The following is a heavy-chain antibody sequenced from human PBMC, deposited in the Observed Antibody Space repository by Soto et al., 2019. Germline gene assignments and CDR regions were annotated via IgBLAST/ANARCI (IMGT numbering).Heavy chain of an antibody. D-gene: IGHD5-12*01. Sequence: ASVKVSCKASGGTFSSFGISWVRQAPGQGLEWMGGIIPVFGRPNYAQRFRGRLTITADESTNTSYMELIGLTSEDTAVYYCAREASGYDFWGQGTQVTVS. CDR2: IIPVFGRP. CDR3: AREASGYDF. CDR1: GGTFSSFG. J-gene: IGHJ1*01. V-gene: IGHV1-69*13.